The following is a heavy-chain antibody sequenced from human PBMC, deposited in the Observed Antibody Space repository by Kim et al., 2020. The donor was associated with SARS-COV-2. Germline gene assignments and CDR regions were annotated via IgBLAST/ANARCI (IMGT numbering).Heavy chain of an antibody. V-gene: IGHV4-4*02. CDR1: GGSFSSSSC. D-gene: IGHD6-19*01. J-gene: IGHJ5*02. Sequence: SETLSLTCVVSGGSFSSSSCWSWVRQPPGKGLEWIGEIDHSGTTDYNPSLKSRVTISVDKSKTQFSLRLKPVTAADTAMYFCARGVSSAWTLRPWFDPWGQGTLVTVSS. CDR3: ARGVSSAWTLRPWFDP. CDR2: IDHSGTT.